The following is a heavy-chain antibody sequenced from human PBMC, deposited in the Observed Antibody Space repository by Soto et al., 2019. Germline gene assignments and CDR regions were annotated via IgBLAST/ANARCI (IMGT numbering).Heavy chain of an antibody. CDR1: GYTFTRYA. J-gene: IGHJ4*02. Sequence: GASVEVSCKASGYTFTRYAMHWVRQAPGQRLEWMGWINAGNGNTKYSQKFQGRVTITTDTSASTAYMELSSLRSEDTAVYYCARDGAVAGDSNFDYWGQGPMITV. V-gene: IGHV1-3*01. D-gene: IGHD6-19*01. CDR3: ARDGAVAGDSNFDY. CDR2: INAGNGNT.